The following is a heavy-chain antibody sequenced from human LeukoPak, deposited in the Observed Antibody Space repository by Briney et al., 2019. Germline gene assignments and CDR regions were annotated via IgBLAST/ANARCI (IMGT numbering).Heavy chain of an antibody. J-gene: IGHJ4*02. Sequence: GGSLRLSCAASGFTFSNYVMSWVRQAPGKGLEWVSAISGSGDSTYYADSVKGRFTISRDNSKNTLYLQMNSLRAEDTAVYYCAKEPYYYGSGSQPLFDYWGQGTLVTVSS. D-gene: IGHD3-10*01. CDR3: AKEPYYYGSGSQPLFDY. V-gene: IGHV3-23*01. CDR1: GFTFSNYV. CDR2: ISGSGDST.